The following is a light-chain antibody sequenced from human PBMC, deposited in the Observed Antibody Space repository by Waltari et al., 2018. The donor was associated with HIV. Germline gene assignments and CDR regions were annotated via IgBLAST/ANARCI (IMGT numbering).Light chain of an antibody. J-gene: IGKJ4*01. Sequence: EIVMTQSPATLSVSPGERVTVSCRASQTVSSSLAWYQQQPGQAPRLLIYGASTRATGIAARFSGSGSGTEFALTISSLQSEDFAVYYCQQYNDWPLTFGGGTRVEIK. CDR2: GAS. CDR1: QTVSSS. CDR3: QQYNDWPLT. V-gene: IGKV3-15*01.